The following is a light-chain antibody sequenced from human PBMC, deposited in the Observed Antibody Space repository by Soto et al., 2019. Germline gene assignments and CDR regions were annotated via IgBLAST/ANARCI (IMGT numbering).Light chain of an antibody. CDR1: QRISSL. CDR2: KAS. Sequence: DIQMAQSPSTLCGTGGERRSRRSPASQRISSLLAWYQQKPGKAPKLLMYKASSLESGVPSRFSGSGTGRESTFAISRLLPADFATYSCQQYDRSSRTFRQGTKV. V-gene: IGKV1-5*03. CDR3: QQYDRSSRT. J-gene: IGKJ1*01.